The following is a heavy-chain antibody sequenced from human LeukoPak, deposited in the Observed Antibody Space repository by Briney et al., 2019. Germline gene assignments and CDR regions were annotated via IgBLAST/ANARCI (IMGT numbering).Heavy chain of an antibody. J-gene: IGHJ4*02. CDR2: IYSKTGGGST. D-gene: IGHD3-22*01. CDR1: GFTFSKAW. V-gene: IGHV3-15*01. CDR3: TRGSNSDSSADFDQ. Sequence: PGGSLGLSCAASGFTFSKAWMNWVRQAPGKGLEWVGRIYSKTGGGSTEYAAPVKGRFTISRDDSKSTLWLQMNSLKTEDTAVYYCTRGSNSDSSADFDQWGQGALVTVSP.